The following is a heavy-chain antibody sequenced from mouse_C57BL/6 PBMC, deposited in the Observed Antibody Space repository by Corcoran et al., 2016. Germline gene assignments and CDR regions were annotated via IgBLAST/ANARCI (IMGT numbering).Heavy chain of an antibody. CDR2: IFPGSGST. CDR1: GYTFTDYY. J-gene: IGHJ4*01. V-gene: IGHV1-75*01. D-gene: IGHD2-5*01. CDR3: ARWGDSNPDYYAMDY. Sequence: QVQLQQSGPELVKPGASVKISCKASGYTFTDYYINWVKQRPGQGLEWIGWIFPGSGSTYYNEKFKGKARLTVDKSSSTAYMLLSSLTSEDSAVYFCARWGDSNPDYYAMDYWGQGTAVTVSS.